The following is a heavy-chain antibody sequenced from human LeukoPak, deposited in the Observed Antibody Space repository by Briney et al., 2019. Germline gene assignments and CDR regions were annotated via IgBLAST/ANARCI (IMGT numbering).Heavy chain of an antibody. CDR2: ISGNGGST. V-gene: IGHV3-23*01. Sequence: PGGSLRLSCAASGNYWMHWVRQAPGKGLEWVSAISGNGGSTYYADSVKGRFTISRDNSKNTLYLQMNSLRAEDTAVYYCAKKSSPLDYWGQGTLVTVSS. D-gene: IGHD6-19*01. J-gene: IGHJ4*02. CDR3: AKKSSPLDY. CDR1: GNYW.